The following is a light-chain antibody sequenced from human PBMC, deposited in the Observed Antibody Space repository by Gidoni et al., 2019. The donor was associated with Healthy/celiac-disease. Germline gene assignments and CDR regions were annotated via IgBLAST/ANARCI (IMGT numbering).Light chain of an antibody. J-gene: IGKJ4*01. CDR2: DAS. CDR1: QDISNY. CDR3: QQYDNLPLT. V-gene: IGKV1-33*01. Sequence: DIQMTQSPSSLSASVGDRVTITCQACQDISNYLNWYQQKPGKAPKLLIYDASNLETGVPSRLSGSGSGTDFTFTISSLQPEDIATYYCQQYDNLPLTFGGGTKVEIK.